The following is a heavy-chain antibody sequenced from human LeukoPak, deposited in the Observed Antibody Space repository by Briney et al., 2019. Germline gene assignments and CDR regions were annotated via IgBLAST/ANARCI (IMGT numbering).Heavy chain of an antibody. D-gene: IGHD1-1*01. CDR1: GDSVSSNSAA. CDR2: TYYRSKWYN. CDR3: ARGNWNGLDLEY. Sequence: SQTLSLTCAISGDSVSSNSAAWNWIRQSPSRGLEWLGRTYYRSKWYNDYAVSVRSPITINPDTSKNQFSLQLNSMTPEDTAVYYCARGNWNGLDLEYWGQGTLVTVSS. V-gene: IGHV6-1*01. J-gene: IGHJ4*02.